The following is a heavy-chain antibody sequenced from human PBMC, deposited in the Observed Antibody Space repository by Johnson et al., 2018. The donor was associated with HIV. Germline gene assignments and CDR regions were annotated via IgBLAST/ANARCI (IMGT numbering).Heavy chain of an antibody. CDR1: GFTFHEYA. CDR2: INSAGSST. Sequence: VQLVESGGGLVQPGRSLRLTCVGSGFTFHEYAMHWVRQIPGKGLEWVSGINSAGSSTGYADSVKGRFTISRDNAKNSLYLQMSSLRAEDTAVYYCARGSRYTYDNDDAYLLHAFDFWGQGTMVTVSS. J-gene: IGHJ3*01. V-gene: IGHV3-9*01. CDR3: ARGSRYTYDNDDAYLLHAFDF. D-gene: IGHD3-22*01.